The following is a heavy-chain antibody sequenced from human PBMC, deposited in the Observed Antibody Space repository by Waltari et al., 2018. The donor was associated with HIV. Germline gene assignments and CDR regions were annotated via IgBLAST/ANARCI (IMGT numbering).Heavy chain of an antibody. CDR2: IYSNTGDT. CDR3: ARQMTFYDAFDV. V-gene: IGHV1-2*02. CDR1: GFSLTGYY. J-gene: IGHJ3*01. Sequence: QVQMVQSGAEVKKPGASVKVSCKTSGFSLTGYYIHWVRQAPGQGLEWMGWIYSNTGDTNYGLQFEGRVTMTRDTSMRTAYRELRTLRSDDTALYYCARQMTFYDAFDVWGQGTVVTVSS.